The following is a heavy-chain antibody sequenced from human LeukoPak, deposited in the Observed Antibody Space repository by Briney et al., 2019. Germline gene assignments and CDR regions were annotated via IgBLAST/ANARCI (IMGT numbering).Heavy chain of an antibody. D-gene: IGHD3-10*01. CDR2: IYDSGST. CDR1: GFTFISYT. Sequence: GSLRLSCAASGFTFISYTMSWVRQPPGKGLEWIGSIYDSGSTYYNPSLKSRVTISVDTSKNQFSLKLNSVTAADTAVYYCARHYGPWGQGTLVTVSS. V-gene: IGHV4-39*01. CDR3: ARHYGP. J-gene: IGHJ5*02.